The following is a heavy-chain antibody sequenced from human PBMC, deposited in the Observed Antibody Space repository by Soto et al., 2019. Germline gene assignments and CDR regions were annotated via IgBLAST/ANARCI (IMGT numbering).Heavy chain of an antibody. CDR3: ARGYCSSTSCYIWDNWFDP. CDR2: IYYSGRI. Sequence: PSETLSLTCTVSGGSISSYYWSWIRQPPGKGLEWIGDIYYSGRINYNPSLKSRVTISVDTSKNQFSLKLSSVTAADTAVYYCARGYCSSTSCYIWDNWFDPWGQGTLVTVS. J-gene: IGHJ5*02. CDR1: GGSISSYY. V-gene: IGHV4-59*01. D-gene: IGHD2-2*02.